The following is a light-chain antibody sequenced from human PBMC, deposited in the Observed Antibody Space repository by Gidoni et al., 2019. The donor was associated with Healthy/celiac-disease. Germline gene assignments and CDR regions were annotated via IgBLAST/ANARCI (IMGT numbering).Light chain of an antibody. CDR3: QQYNNWLPLT. CDR1: QSVSSN. V-gene: IGKV3-15*01. J-gene: IGKJ4*01. Sequence: EIVMTQSPATLSVSPGERATLSCRASQSVSSNLAWYQQKPGQASRLLIYGASTRATGIPARFSGSGSGTEFTLTISSLQSEDFAVYYCQQYNNWLPLTFGGRTKVEIK. CDR2: GAS.